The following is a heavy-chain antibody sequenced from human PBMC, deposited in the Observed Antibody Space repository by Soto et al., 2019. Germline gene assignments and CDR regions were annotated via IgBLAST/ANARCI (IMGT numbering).Heavy chain of an antibody. Sequence: QSTLKESGPTLVKPTQTLTLTCTFAGFSLTTSGVGVGWIRQPPGNALEWLALIYWDDGKRYSPSLKSRLTITKDTSKNQVVSTMNNMDPVDTATYYCAHARHPYYHYGMDVWGQGTTVTVSS. V-gene: IGHV2-5*02. CDR2: IYWDDGK. CDR1: GFSLTTSGVG. J-gene: IGHJ6*02. CDR3: AHARHPYYHYGMDV.